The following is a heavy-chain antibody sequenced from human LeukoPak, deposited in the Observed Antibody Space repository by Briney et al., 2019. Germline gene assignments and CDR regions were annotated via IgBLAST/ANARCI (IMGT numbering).Heavy chain of an antibody. CDR3: ASSYNPWEPLTPFDY. D-gene: IGHD1-26*01. J-gene: IGHJ4*02. CDR1: EFTFEDFT. V-gene: IGHV3-43*01. CDR2: ITWDGEAT. Sequence: GGSPTLSCAASEFTFEDFTLHWVRQPPGKGLEWVSLITWDGEATYYADSVKGRFTISRDNSKNSLFLQMSSLRTEDTAIYYCASSYNPWEPLTPFDYWGQGTLVTVSS.